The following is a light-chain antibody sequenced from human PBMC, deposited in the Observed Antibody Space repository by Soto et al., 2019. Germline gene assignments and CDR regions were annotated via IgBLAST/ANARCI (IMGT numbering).Light chain of an antibody. J-gene: IGLJ1*01. CDR1: SGDVGGYNY. CDR3: SSYAASNYFHV. V-gene: IGLV2-8*01. Sequence: QSALTQPPSASGSPGQSVTISCTGTSGDVGGYNYVSWYQQHPDKPPKLLIYEVNRRPSGVPDRFSGSKSGNTASLTVSGLQAEDEAEYYCSSYAASNYFHVFGTGTKVTVL. CDR2: EVN.